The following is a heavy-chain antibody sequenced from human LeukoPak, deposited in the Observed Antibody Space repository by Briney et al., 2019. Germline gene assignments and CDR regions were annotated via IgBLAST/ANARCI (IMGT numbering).Heavy chain of an antibody. J-gene: IGHJ6*03. CDR3: ARERGGSYPPLRYYYYYYMDV. Sequence: GGSLRLSCAASGFTFNSYWMTWVRQAPGKGLEWVASINQDGSEKYYVDSVKGRFTISRDNAKNSLYLQMNSLRAEDTAVYYCARERGGSYPPLRYYYYYYMDVWGKGTTVTISS. CDR2: INQDGSEK. V-gene: IGHV3-7*01. CDR1: GFTFNSYW. D-gene: IGHD1-26*01.